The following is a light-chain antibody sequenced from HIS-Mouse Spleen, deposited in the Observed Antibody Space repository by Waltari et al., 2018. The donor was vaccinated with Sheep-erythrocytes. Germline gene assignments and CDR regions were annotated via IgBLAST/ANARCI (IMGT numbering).Light chain of an antibody. CDR3: AAWDDSLNGYV. Sequence: QSVLTQPPSASGTPGQRVTISCSGSSSNIGSNTVNWYQQLPGTAPKLLIYSNNQRPSGGPDRFSGSKSGTSASLAISGLQSEDEADYYCAAWDDSLNGYVFVTGTKVTVL. CDR1: SSNIGSNT. J-gene: IGLJ1*01. CDR2: SNN. V-gene: IGLV1-44*01.